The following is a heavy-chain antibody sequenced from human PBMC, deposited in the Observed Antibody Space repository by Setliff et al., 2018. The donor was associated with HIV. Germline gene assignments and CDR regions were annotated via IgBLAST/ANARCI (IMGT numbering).Heavy chain of an antibody. CDR1: GFTFGDYA. CDR3: TRVSTILTGSSTPPYYYYGMDV. V-gene: IGHV3-49*04. Sequence: PGGSLRLSCTASGFTFGDYAMSWVRQAPGKGLEWVGFIRSKAYGGTTEYAASVKGRFTISRDDSKSIAYLQMNSLKTEDTAVYYCTRVSTILTGSSTPPYYYYGMDVWGQGTTVTVSS. J-gene: IGHJ6*02. D-gene: IGHD3-9*01. CDR2: IRSKAYGGTT.